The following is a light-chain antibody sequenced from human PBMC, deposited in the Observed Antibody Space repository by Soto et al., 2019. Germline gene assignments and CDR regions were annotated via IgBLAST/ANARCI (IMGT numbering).Light chain of an antibody. Sequence: QSVLTQPPSVSGAPGQMVTISCTGNNSNIGAGSGVNWYQQFPNRAPKLLIYANTHRPSGVPDRFSGSTSATSASLAITGLQTQDEADYYCQSFDSSLTGLIFGGGTQMTVL. CDR2: ANT. V-gene: IGLV1-40*01. CDR1: NSNIGAGSG. J-gene: IGLJ2*01. CDR3: QSFDSSLTGLI.